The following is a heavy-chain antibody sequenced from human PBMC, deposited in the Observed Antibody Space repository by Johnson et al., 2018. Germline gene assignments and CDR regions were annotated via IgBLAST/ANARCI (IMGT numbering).Heavy chain of an antibody. CDR2: ISSSSSYI. J-gene: IGHJ6*02. CDR3: ARGFFPMVRGVIGNAMDV. CDR1: GFTFSSYS. V-gene: IGHV3-21*01. Sequence: VQLVESGGCLVKPGGSMRLPCAASGFTFSSYSMHWVRQAPGKGLEWVSSISSSSSYIYYADSVKGRFTISRDNAKNSLYLQMNSLRAEDTAMYYWARGFFPMVRGVIGNAMDVWGQGTTVTVSS. D-gene: IGHD3-10*01.